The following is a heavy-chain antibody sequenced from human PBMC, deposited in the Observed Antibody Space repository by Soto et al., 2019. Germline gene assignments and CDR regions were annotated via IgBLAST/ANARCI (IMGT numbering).Heavy chain of an antibody. Sequence: QVQLQESGPGLVKPSDTLSLTCTVSGGSISSYYWSWIRQTPGKGLEWVGYISYSGSTNYNPSLKIRVTVSVHTSKIHFSLTLSSVTAADTAVYYCARRLWFGELGAFDIWGHGTMVTVSS. CDR2: ISYSGST. CDR3: ARRLWFGELGAFDI. CDR1: GGSISSYY. D-gene: IGHD3-10*01. V-gene: IGHV4-59*01. J-gene: IGHJ3*02.